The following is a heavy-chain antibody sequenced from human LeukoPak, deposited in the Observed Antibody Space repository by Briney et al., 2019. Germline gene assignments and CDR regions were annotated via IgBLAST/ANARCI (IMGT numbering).Heavy chain of an antibody. Sequence: ASVKVSCKASGYTFTSYGISWVRQAPGQGLEWMGWISAYNGNTNYAQKLQGRVTMTTDTSTSTAYMELRSLRSDDTAVYYCARHPIHSSGWFVAFDIWGQGTMVTVSS. CDR1: GYTFTSYG. D-gene: IGHD6-19*01. CDR3: ARHPIHSSGWFVAFDI. V-gene: IGHV1-18*01. CDR2: ISAYNGNT. J-gene: IGHJ3*02.